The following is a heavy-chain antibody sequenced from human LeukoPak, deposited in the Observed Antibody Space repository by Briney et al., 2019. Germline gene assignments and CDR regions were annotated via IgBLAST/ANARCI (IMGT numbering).Heavy chain of an antibody. CDR3: ARTARHLDY. D-gene: IGHD5-18*01. CDR1: GFTFSDPY. J-gene: IGHJ4*02. CDR2: ISGSGTDI. V-gene: IGHV3-11*04. Sequence: GGSLRLSCAASGFTFSDPYMSWIRQAPGKGLECLSYISGSGTDINYADSARGRFTISRDNAKNLLYLQMNDLRVEDTAVYYCARTARHLDYWGQGTLVTVSS.